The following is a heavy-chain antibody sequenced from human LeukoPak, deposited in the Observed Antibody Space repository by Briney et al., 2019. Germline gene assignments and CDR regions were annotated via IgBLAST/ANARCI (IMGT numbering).Heavy chain of an antibody. CDR3: ATYRQVLLPFES. CDR1: GFTVSINY. CDR2: IYSGGST. D-gene: IGHD2-8*02. Sequence: GGSLRLFCAACGFTVSINYMSEVREAPGKGLEWFSIIYSGGSTYYADSVKGRFTISRDNYKNTLHLQMNSLRADDTAIYYCATYRQVLLPFESWGQGTLVTVSS. V-gene: IGHV3-53*01. J-gene: IGHJ4*02.